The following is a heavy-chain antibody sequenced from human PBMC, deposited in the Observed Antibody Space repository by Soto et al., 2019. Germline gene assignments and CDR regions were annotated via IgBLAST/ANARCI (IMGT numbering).Heavy chain of an antibody. CDR3: AGGDRGRYYIFDY. D-gene: IGHD1-26*01. J-gene: IGHJ4*02. V-gene: IGHV1-3*01. CDR1: GYTFTSYA. CDR2: INAGNGNT. Sequence: ASVKVSCKASGYTFTSYAMHWVRQAPGQRLEWMGWINAGNGNTKYSQKFQGRVTITRDTSASTAYMELSTLRSEDTAVYYCAGGDRGRYYIFDYWGQGTLVTVCS.